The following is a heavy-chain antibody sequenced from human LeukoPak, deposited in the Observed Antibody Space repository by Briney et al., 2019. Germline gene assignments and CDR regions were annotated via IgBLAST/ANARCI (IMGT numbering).Heavy chain of an antibody. Sequence: NPSETLSLTCTVSGGSISSSSYYWGWIRQPPGKGLEWIGSIYYSGSTYYNPSLKSRVTISVDTSKNQFSLKLSSVTAADTAVYYCARQAVTTGNYFDYWGQGTLVTVSS. CDR2: IYYSGST. V-gene: IGHV4-39*01. D-gene: IGHD4-17*01. CDR1: GGSISSSSYY. CDR3: ARQAVTTGNYFDY. J-gene: IGHJ4*02.